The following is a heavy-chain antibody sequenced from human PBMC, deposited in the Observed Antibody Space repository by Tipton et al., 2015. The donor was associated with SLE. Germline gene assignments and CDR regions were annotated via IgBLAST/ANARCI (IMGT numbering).Heavy chain of an antibody. CDR3: ARPYDFWSGYYDY. J-gene: IGHJ4*02. D-gene: IGHD3-3*01. Sequence: GLVKPSETLSLTCTVSGGSVTSSSYYWGWIRQPPGKGLEWIGSIYYSGSTYYNPSLKSRVTISVDTSKNQFSLKLSSVTAADAAVYYCARPYDFWSGYYDYWGQGTLVTVSS. CDR1: GGSVTSSSYY. CDR2: IYYSGST. V-gene: IGHV4-39*01.